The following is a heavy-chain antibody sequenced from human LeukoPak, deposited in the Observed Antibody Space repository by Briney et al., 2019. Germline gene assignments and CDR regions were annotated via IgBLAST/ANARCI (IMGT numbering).Heavy chain of an antibody. Sequence: SVKVSCKASGYTFTSYGISWVRQAPGQGLEWIGWIVVGSGNTNYAQKFQERVTITRDMSTSTAYMKLSSLRSEDTAVYYCAAGPPVAGKYWGQGTLVTVSS. CDR3: AAGPPVAGKY. CDR1: GYTFTSYG. J-gene: IGHJ4*02. D-gene: IGHD6-19*01. V-gene: IGHV1-58*02. CDR2: IVVGSGNT.